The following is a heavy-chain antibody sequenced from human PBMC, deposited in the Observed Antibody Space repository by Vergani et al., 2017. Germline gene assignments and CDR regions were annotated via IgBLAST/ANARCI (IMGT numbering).Heavy chain of an antibody. CDR2: IKQDGSEK. CDR3: ARARFRYDSSGFDAFDI. CDR1: GFTFSSYW. J-gene: IGHJ3*02. Sequence: EVQLVESGGGLVQPGGSLRLSCAASGFTFSSYWMSWVRQAPGKGLEWVANIKQDGSEKYYVDSVKGRFTISRDNAKNSLYLQMNSLRAGDTAVYYCARARFRYDSSGFDAFDIWGQGTMVTVSS. V-gene: IGHV3-7*01. D-gene: IGHD3-22*01.